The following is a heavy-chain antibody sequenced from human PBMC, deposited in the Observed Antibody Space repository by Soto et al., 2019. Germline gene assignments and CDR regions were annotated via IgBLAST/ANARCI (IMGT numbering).Heavy chain of an antibody. V-gene: IGHV3-23*01. D-gene: IGHD5-18*01. CDR1: GFNFGSYA. CDR2: VSGSGGSP. Sequence: EEQLLESGGGLVQPGGSLRLSCAASGFNFGSYAMGWVRQAPGKGLEWVSGVSGSGGSPYYADSVKGRLTISKDKYKNTLRLDLNNLRPEDTAVYFCVKGKESGYRGAFDSWGQGTMVTVSS. J-gene: IGHJ4*02. CDR3: VKGKESGYRGAFDS.